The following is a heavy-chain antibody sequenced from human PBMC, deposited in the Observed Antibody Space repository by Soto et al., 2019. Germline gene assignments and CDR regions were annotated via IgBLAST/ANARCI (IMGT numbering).Heavy chain of an antibody. Sequence: PGGPLRRSCAASGLTFSSYALSWVRQAPGTGLGGVPAISVSGCSTYHAASVKGRFTISRDNSKNTLYLKMNSLRAEDTAVYYCAKDNESSIDYYYYYRMYGWGRPNTVTVSS. V-gene: IGHV3-23*01. D-gene: IGHD6-13*01. CDR3: AKDNESSIDYYYYYRMYG. CDR1: GLTFSSYA. J-gene: IGHJ6*02. CDR2: ISVSGCST.